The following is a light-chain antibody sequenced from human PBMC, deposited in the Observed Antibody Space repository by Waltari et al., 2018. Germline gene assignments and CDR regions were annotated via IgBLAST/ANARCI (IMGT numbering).Light chain of an antibody. CDR1: QSVNNN. J-gene: IGKJ4*01. Sequence: DIQMTQSPSPLSASVRARVPITCRASQSVNNNLAWYQQKPGKAPKVLIHKASRLESGVPSRFSGSGSGTEFTLTISSLQPDDFATYYCQEYNSYPVTFGGGTKVEIK. CDR2: KAS. V-gene: IGKV1-5*03. CDR3: QEYNSYPVT.